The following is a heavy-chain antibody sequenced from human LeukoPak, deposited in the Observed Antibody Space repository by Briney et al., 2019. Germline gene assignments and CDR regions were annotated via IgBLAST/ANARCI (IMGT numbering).Heavy chain of an antibody. J-gene: IGHJ5*02. Sequence: ASVKVSCKASGYTFTGYYMHWVRQAPGQGLEWMGWINPNSGGTNYAQKFQGRVTMTRDTSISTAYMELSRLRADDTAVYYCARGRLNGNWFDPWGQGTLVTVSS. CDR1: GYTFTGYY. CDR3: ARGRLNGNWFDP. V-gene: IGHV1-2*02. CDR2: INPNSGGT.